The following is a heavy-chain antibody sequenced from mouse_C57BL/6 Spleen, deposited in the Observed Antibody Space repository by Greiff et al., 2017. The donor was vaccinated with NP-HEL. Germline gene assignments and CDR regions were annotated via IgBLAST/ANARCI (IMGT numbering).Heavy chain of an antibody. CDR3: TRHYSNYEAMDD. CDR2: IYPGNSDT. CDR1: GYTFTSYW. J-gene: IGHJ4*01. Sequence: EVQLQQSGTVLARPGASVKMSCKTSGYTFTSYWMHWVKQRPGQGLEWIGAIYPGNSDTSYNQKFKGKATLTAVTSASTAYMELSSLTNEDSAVYYCTRHYSNYEAMDDWGQGTSVTVSS. D-gene: IGHD2-5*01. V-gene: IGHV1-5*01.